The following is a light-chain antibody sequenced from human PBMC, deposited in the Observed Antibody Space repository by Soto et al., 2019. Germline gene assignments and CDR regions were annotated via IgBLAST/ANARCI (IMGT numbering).Light chain of an antibody. CDR1: QGISSW. CDR2: AAS. Sequence: DIQMTQSPSFVSASVGDRVTITCRARQGISSWLAWYQHKPGRAPKLLIHAASSLERGVPSRCSGSGSATAFTRTRRCLQPEDFATYYSPQSTSFPLTFGGWTKVEIK. CDR3: PQSTSFPLT. V-gene: IGKV1-12*01. J-gene: IGKJ4*01.